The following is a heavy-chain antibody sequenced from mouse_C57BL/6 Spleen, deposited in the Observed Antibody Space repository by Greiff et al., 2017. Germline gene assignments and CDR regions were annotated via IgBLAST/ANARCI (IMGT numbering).Heavy chain of an antibody. J-gene: IGHJ2*01. D-gene: IGHD2-4*01. CDR2: ISYDGSN. CDR1: GYSITSGYY. Sequence: EVQLQESGPGLVKPSQSLSLTCSVTGYSITSGYYWNWIRQFPGNKLEWMGYISYDGSNNYNPSLKNRISITRDTSKNQFFLKLNSVTTEDTATYYCAREGGLRREYYFDYWGQGTTLTVSS. V-gene: IGHV3-6*01. CDR3: AREGGLRREYYFDY.